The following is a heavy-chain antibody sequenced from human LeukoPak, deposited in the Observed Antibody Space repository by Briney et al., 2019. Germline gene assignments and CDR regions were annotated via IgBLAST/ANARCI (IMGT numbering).Heavy chain of an antibody. V-gene: IGHV1-69*05. CDR3: ARYYGSGSPFDY. CDR1: GGTFSSYA. D-gene: IGHD3-10*01. CDR2: IIPIFGTA. Sequence: SVKVSCKASGGTFSSYAISWVRQAPGQGLEWTGGIIPIFGTANYAQKFQGRVTITTDESTSTAYMELSSLRSEDTAVYYCARYYGSGSPFDYWGQGTLVTVSS. J-gene: IGHJ4*02.